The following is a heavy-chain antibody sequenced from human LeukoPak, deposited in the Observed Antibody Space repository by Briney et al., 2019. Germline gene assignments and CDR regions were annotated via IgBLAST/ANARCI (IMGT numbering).Heavy chain of an antibody. CDR2: INPNSGGT. CDR1: GYTFTGYY. J-gene: IGHJ6*02. Sequence: GASVKVSCKASGYTFTGYYMHWVRQAPGQGLEWMGWINPNSGGTNYAQKFQGRVTMTRDTSISTAYMELSRLRSDDTAVYYCAVRTYYDFWSGYYTGPYYYYYGMDVWGQGTTVTVSS. CDR3: AVRTYYDFWSGYYTGPYYYYYGMDV. V-gene: IGHV1-2*02. D-gene: IGHD3-3*01.